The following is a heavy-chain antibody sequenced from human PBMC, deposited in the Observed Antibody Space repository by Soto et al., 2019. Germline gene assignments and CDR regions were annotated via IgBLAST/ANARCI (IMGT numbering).Heavy chain of an antibody. CDR3: AKSVKYCSGGSCYRAFNYFFAMDV. V-gene: IGHV3-9*01. CDR1: GFSFDDFA. D-gene: IGHD2-15*01. CDR2: ITWNSASI. Sequence: LVESGGGLVQPGRSLRLSCVASGFSFDDFAMHWVRQRPGKGLEWVAGITWNSASIGYADSVSGRFTVSRDNAKNSLFLQMQSLKPDDTGKYYCAKSVKYCSGGSCYRAFNYFFAMDVWGQGTTVIASS. J-gene: IGHJ6*02.